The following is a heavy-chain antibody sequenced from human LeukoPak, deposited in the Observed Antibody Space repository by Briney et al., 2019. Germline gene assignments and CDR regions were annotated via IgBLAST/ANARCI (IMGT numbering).Heavy chain of an antibody. J-gene: IGHJ4*02. CDR1: GFTVSSNY. D-gene: IGHD2-15*01. CDR2: IYSGGST. CDR3: ARDGDCSGGSCYSDY. Sequence: GGSLRLSRAASGFTVSSNYMSWVRQAPGKGLEWVSVIYSGGSTYYADSVKGRFTISRDNSKNTLYLQMNSLRAEDTAVYYCARDGDCSGGSCYSDYWGQGTLVTVSS. V-gene: IGHV3-66*01.